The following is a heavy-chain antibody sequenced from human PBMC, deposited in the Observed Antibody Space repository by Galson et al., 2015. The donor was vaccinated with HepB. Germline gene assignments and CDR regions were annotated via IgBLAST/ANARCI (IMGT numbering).Heavy chain of an antibody. CDR2: IWYDGSNE. V-gene: IGHV3-33*01. Sequence: SLRLSCAASGFTFSTYGMHWVRQAPGKGLEWVAVIWYDGSNEFYEASVRGRFTISRDNSKNTLYLQLNSLRAEDTAVYYCARLSFTYYYGLDVWGQGTTVTVSS. CDR1: GFTFSTYG. CDR3: ARLSFTYYYGLDV. J-gene: IGHJ6*02. D-gene: IGHD3-16*01.